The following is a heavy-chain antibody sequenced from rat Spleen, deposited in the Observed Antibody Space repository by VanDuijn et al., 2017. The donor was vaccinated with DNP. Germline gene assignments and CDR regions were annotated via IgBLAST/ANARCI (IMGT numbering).Heavy chain of an antibody. CDR1: GYTVTTYY. CDR2: LNMGSGGT. J-gene: IGHJ3*01. D-gene: IGHD4-3*01. V-gene: IGHV1-43*01. CDR3: ARGSDGVWLAY. Sequence: QVQLQQSGAELAKPGSSVMISCRASGYTVTTYYIGWIKQTTRQGLEFIGYLNMGSGGTNYNEKFNGKATLTVGKSSSTAFMQLSSLTPDDPAVYYCARGSDGVWLAYWGQGTLVTVSS.